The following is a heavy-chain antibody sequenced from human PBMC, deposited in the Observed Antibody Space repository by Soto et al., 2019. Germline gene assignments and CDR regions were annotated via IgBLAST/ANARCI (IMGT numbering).Heavy chain of an antibody. D-gene: IGHD1-26*01. J-gene: IGHJ5*02. Sequence: GGSLRLSCAASGFSFSNYEMNWVRQAPGKRLEWVAYISSSGRAIKYADSVKGRFTISRDNVNNSLHLHMNSLRADDTAIYYCARDPGGGWFDPWGQGTLVTVSS. CDR1: GFSFSNYE. CDR3: ARDPGGGWFDP. V-gene: IGHV3-48*03. CDR2: ISSSGRAI.